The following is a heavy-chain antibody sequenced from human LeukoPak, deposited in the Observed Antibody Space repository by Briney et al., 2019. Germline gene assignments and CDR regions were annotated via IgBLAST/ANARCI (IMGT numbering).Heavy chain of an antibody. J-gene: IGHJ6*03. V-gene: IGHV3-21*01. CDR1: GFTFSSYS. D-gene: IGHD1-26*01. CDR3: ARVISWRGYYYMDV. CDR2: ISSSSSYI. Sequence: PGGSLRLSCAASGFTFSSYSMNWVRQAPGKGLEWVSSISSSSSYIYYADSVKGRFTISRDNAKNSLYLQMNSLRAEDTAVYYCARVISWRGYYYMDVWGKGTTVTVSS.